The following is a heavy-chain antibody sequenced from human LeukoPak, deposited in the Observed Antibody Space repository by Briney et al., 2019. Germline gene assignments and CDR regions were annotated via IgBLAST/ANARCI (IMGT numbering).Heavy chain of an antibody. CDR3: ARVGTWGTHSSGYYGGGFFDY. V-gene: IGHV1-2*02. D-gene: IGHD3-22*01. CDR1: GYTFTGYY. J-gene: IGHJ4*02. Sequence: ASVKVSCKASGYTFTGYYMHWVRQAPGQGLEWMGWINPNSGGTNYAQKFQGRVTMTRDTSISTAYMELSSLRSEDTAVYYCARVGTWGTHSSGYYGGGFFDYWGQGTLVTVSS. CDR2: INPNSGGT.